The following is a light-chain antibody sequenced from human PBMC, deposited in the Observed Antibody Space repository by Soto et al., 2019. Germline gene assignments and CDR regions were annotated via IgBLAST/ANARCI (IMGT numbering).Light chain of an antibody. V-gene: IGKV1-12*01. CDR2: GAS. CDR1: QGLSSW. Sequence: DIQMTQSPSSVSASVGDRVTITCRASQGLSSWLAWYQQKPGKAPKLLIYGASRLQSGVPSRFSGSGSGTDFTLTINTLQPEDFATYYCRQAKSLPFTFGPGTKVESK. J-gene: IGKJ3*01. CDR3: RQAKSLPFT.